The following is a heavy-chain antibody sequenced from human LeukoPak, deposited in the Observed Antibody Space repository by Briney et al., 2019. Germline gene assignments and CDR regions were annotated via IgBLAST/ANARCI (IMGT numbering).Heavy chain of an antibody. V-gene: IGHV1-24*01. D-gene: IGHD5-12*01. J-gene: IGHJ6*03. CDR3: ATLVATIQPYYYYYYMDV. CDR1: GYTLTELS. CDR2: FDPEDGET. Sequence: ASVKVSCKVSGYTLTELSMHWVRQAPGEGLEWMGGFDPEDGETIYAQKFQGRVTMTEDTSTDTAYMELSSLRSEDTAVYYCATLVATIQPYYYYYYMDVWGKGTTVTVSS.